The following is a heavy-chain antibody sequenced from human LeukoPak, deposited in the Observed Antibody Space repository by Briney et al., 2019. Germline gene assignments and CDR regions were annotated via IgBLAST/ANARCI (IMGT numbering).Heavy chain of an antibody. J-gene: IGHJ4*02. CDR3: AKDGDYDFWSGLY. CDR1: GFTFSSYG. V-gene: IGHV3-30*02. D-gene: IGHD3-3*01. CDR2: IRYDGSNK. Sequence: GGSLRLSCAASGFTFSSYGMHWVRQAPGKGLEWVAFIRYDGSNKYYADSVKGRFTISRDNSKNTLYLQMNSLRAEDTAVYCCAKDGDYDFWSGLYWGQGTLVTVSS.